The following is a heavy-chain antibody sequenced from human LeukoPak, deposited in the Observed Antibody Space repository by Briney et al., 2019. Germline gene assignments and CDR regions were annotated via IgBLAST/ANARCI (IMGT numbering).Heavy chain of an antibody. CDR1: GFTVSSNY. CDR2: ISTSSSYI. CDR3: ARVGLDRRGYSGYEAFDY. V-gene: IGHV3-21*01. J-gene: IGHJ4*02. D-gene: IGHD5-12*01. Sequence: GGSLRLSCAASGFTVSSNYMNWVRQAPGKGLEWVSSISTSSSYIYYADAVKGRFTISRDNAKNSLYLQINSLRAEDTAVYYCARVGLDRRGYSGYEAFDYWGQGTLVTVSS.